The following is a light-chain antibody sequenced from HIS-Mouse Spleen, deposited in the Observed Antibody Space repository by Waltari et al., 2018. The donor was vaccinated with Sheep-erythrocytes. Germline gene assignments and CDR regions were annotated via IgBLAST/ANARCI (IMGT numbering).Light chain of an antibody. J-gene: IGLJ1*01. CDR1: SSDVGSYNL. CDR2: EGS. CDR3: CSYAGSSLYV. V-gene: IGLV2-23*01. Sequence: QSALTQPASVSGSPGQSITISCTGTSSDVGSYNLVSWYQQHPGKAPKLMIYEGSKRPSCVSNRFSGSKSGNTASLTISGLQAEDEADYYCCSYAGSSLYVFGTGTKVTVL.